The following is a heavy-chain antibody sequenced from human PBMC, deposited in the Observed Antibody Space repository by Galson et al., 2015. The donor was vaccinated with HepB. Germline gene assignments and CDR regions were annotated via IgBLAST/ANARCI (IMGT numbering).Heavy chain of an antibody. J-gene: IGHJ6*02. CDR1: AFTLSNYA. CDR3: AKPPLKYIWRGSGLDV. Sequence: SLRLSCAASAFTLSNYAMAWVRQAPGKGLEWVSSINEAGDDTFLADSVKGRFTISRDNSKDTLYLQMNSLRIEDTAVYYCAKPPLKYIWRGSGLDVWGQGTTVTVSS. V-gene: IGHV3-23*01. D-gene: IGHD6-25*01. CDR2: INEAGDDT.